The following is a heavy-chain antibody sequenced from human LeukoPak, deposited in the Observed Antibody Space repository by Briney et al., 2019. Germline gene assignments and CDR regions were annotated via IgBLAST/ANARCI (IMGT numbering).Heavy chain of an antibody. CDR1: GFTFSNYW. Sequence: PGGSLRLSCAASGFTFSNYWMSWVRQAPGKGLEWVAKIRQDGSEKSYVGSVEGRFTISRDNAKNSLYLQLNSLRADDTAVYYCATESRSTSWDYWGQGTLVTVSS. J-gene: IGHJ4*02. CDR3: ATESRSTSWDY. CDR2: IRQDGSEK. D-gene: IGHD2-2*01. V-gene: IGHV3-7*01.